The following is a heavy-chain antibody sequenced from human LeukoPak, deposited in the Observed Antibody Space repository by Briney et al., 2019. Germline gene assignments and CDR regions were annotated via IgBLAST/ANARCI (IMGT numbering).Heavy chain of an antibody. CDR2: IYYSGST. V-gene: IGHV4-59*01. CDR1: GGSISSYY. CDR3: ARDHDGDFDY. J-gene: IGHJ4*02. D-gene: IGHD4-17*01. Sequence: SETLSLTCTVSGGSISSYYWSWIRQPPGKGLEWIGYIYYSGSTNYNPSLKSRVTISVDTSKNQFSLKLSSVTAADTAVYYCARDHDGDFDYWGQGTLVTVSS.